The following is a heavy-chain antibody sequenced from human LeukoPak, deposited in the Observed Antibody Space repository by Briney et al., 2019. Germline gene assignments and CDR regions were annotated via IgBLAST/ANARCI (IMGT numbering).Heavy chain of an antibody. D-gene: IGHD3-3*01. CDR1: GGSLSSGDYY. V-gene: IGHV4-30-4*08. Sequence: SETLSLTCTVSGGSLSSGDYYWSWIRQPPGKGLEWNGYIYYSGSTYYNPSLKSRVTISVDTSKNQFSLKLSSVTAADTAVYYCARTKFLEWLQFNWFDPWGQGTLVTVSS. J-gene: IGHJ5*02. CDR2: IYYSGST. CDR3: ARTKFLEWLQFNWFDP.